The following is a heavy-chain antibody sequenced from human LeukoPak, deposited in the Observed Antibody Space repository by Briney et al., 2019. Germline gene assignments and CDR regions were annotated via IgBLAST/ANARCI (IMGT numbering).Heavy chain of an antibody. Sequence: NSSETLSLTCTVSGGSISSYYWSWIRQPAGKGLEWIGRIYTSGSTNYNPSLKSRVTISVDTSKNQFSLKLSSVTAADTAVYYCAREYSSSWYPRFDYWGQGTLVTVSS. V-gene: IGHV4-4*07. J-gene: IGHJ4*02. CDR1: GGSISSYY. CDR3: AREYSSSWYPRFDY. CDR2: IYTSGST. D-gene: IGHD6-13*01.